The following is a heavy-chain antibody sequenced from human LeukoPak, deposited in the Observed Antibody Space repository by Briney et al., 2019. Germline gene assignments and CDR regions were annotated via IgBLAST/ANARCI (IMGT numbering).Heavy chain of an antibody. CDR1: GFTFSSYA. Sequence: PGGSLRLSCAASGFTFSSYAMSWVRQAPGKGLEWVSAISGSGGSTYHADSVKGRFTISRDNSKNTLYLQMNSLRAEDTAVYYCAKAQGGDSSFDYWGQGTLVTVSS. D-gene: IGHD3-22*01. V-gene: IGHV3-23*01. J-gene: IGHJ4*02. CDR3: AKAQGGDSSFDY. CDR2: ISGSGGST.